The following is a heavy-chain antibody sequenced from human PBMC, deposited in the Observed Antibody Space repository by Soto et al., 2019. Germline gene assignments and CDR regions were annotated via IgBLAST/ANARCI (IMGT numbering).Heavy chain of an antibody. Sequence: SGPTLVKPTQTLTLTCTFSGFSLTTSGVSVGWIRQPPGKALEWLALIYWNDDKRYSPSLKSRLTITKDKNQVVLTMTNLDPVDTATYYCAHRSPQITMLGYGMDVWGQGTTVTVSS. CDR1: GFSLTTSGVS. J-gene: IGHJ6*02. CDR3: AHRSPQITMLGYGMDV. CDR2: IYWNDDK. D-gene: IGHD3-10*02. V-gene: IGHV2-5*01.